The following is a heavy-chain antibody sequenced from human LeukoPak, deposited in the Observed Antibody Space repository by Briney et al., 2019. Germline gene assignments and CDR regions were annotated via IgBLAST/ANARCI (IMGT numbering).Heavy chain of an antibody. CDR1: GFTFSSYW. Sequence: PGGSLRLSCAASGFTFSSYWMSWVRQAPGKGLEWVANIKQDGSEKYYVDSVKGRFTIPRDNAKNSLYLQMNSLRAEDTAVYYCAREVVTMVRGVIDYYYYYYMDVWGKGTTVTVSS. V-gene: IGHV3-7*01. D-gene: IGHD3-10*01. CDR3: AREVVTMVRGVIDYYYYYYMDV. CDR2: IKQDGSEK. J-gene: IGHJ6*03.